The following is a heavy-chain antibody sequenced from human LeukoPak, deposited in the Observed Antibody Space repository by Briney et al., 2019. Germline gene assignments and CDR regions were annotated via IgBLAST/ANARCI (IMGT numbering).Heavy chain of an antibody. Sequence: PGGSLRLSCEASGFTFSSYSMNWVRQAPGKGLEWVSSISSSSSYIYYADSVKGRFTISRDNAKNSLYLQMNSLRAEDTAVYYCAGGRHDYYYMDVWGKGTTVTVSS. V-gene: IGHV3-21*01. CDR1: GFTFSSYS. CDR2: ISSSSSYI. CDR3: AGGRHDYYYMDV. D-gene: IGHD3-16*01. J-gene: IGHJ6*03.